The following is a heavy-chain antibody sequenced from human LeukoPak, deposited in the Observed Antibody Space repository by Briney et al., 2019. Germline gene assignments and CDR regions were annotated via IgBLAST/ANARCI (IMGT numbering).Heavy chain of an antibody. CDR2: TSGSGGST. CDR1: GFTFSSYA. V-gene: IGHV3-23*01. D-gene: IGHD3-22*01. Sequence: PGGSLRLSCAASGFTFSSYAMSWVRQAPGKGLEWVSATSGSGGSTYYADSVKGRFTISRDNSKNTLYLQMNSLRAEDTAVYYCARMIVVVIMGFDYWGQGTLVTVSS. J-gene: IGHJ4*02. CDR3: ARMIVVVIMGFDY.